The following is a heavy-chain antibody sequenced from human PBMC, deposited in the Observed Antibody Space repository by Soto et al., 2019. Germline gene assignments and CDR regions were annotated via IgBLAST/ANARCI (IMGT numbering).Heavy chain of an antibody. D-gene: IGHD3-22*01. V-gene: IGHV1-18*04. Sequence: ASVKVSCKASGYTFTTYGISWVRQAPGQGLGWMGWISPYNGNTNYAQKLQGRVTMTTDTSTSTAYMELRSLRSDDTAIYYCARVLYYDSSGFDYWGQGTLVTVSS. CDR1: GYTFTTYG. J-gene: IGHJ4*02. CDR2: ISPYNGNT. CDR3: ARVLYYDSSGFDY.